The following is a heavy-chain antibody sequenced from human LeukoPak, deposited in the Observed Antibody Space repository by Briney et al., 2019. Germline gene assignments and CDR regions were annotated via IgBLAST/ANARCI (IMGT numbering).Heavy chain of an antibody. CDR2: IKEDGSEK. D-gene: IGHD3-22*01. Sequence: QSGGSLRLSCAASGFTFSTYWMSWVRQAPGKGLEWVANIKEDGSEKYYGDSVKGRFTISRDNAENSLYLQMNSLRAEDTAVYYCARDSSGYQWGQGTLVTVSS. CDR3: ARDSSGYQ. J-gene: IGHJ4*02. CDR1: GFTFSTYW. V-gene: IGHV3-7*01.